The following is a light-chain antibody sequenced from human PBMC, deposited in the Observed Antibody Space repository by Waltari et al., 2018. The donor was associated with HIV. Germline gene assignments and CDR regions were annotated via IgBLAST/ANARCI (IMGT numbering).Light chain of an antibody. CDR3: QSYDSSLSGVV. V-gene: IGLV1-40*01. CDR1: SSNIGAGYD. Sequence: LTQPPSVSGAPGQRVTISCTGSSSNIGAGYDVHWYQQLPGTAPKLLIYGNSNRPSGVPDRFSGSKSGTSASLAITGLQAEDEADYYCQSYDSSLSGVVFGGGTKLTVL. CDR2: GNS. J-gene: IGLJ2*01.